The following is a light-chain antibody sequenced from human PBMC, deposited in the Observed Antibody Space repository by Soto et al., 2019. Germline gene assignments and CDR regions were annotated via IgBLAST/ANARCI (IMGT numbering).Light chain of an antibody. V-gene: IGKV3-15*01. J-gene: IGKJ4*01. CDR2: GAS. CDR3: QQYNNWPPLT. Sequence: EIVMTQSPATLSFSPGERATLSCRATQSVSSNLAWYQQKPGQAPTLLIYGASTRATGIPARFSGSGSGTEFTPAISSLQSEDFAVYYCQQYNNWPPLTFGGGTKVDIK. CDR1: QSVSSN.